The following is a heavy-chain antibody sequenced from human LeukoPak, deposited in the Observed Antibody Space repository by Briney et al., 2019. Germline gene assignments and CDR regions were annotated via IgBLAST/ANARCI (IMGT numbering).Heavy chain of an antibody. J-gene: IGHJ4*02. CDR2: IYYSGNT. CDR3: ARHSHSGSFAY. D-gene: IGHD1-26*01. Sequence: KPSETLSLTCTVSGGSISISSYYWAWIRQPPGKGLEWIGSIYYSGNTYYTPSLQSRVTISGDTSKNQFSLKLSSGTAADTAVYFCARHSHSGSFAYWGQGTLVTVSS. CDR1: GGSISISSYY. V-gene: IGHV4-39*01.